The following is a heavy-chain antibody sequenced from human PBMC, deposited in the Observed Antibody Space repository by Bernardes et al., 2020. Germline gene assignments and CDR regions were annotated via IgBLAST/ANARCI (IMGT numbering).Heavy chain of an antibody. CDR2: ISSSSTYI. CDR1: GFTFSSYT. D-gene: IGHD3-22*01. V-gene: IGHV3-21*01. CDR3: AREEFFYDDSSGQKYFDN. J-gene: IGHJ4*02. Sequence: GGSLRLSCEASGFTFSSYTMNWVRQAPGKGLEWVSSISSSSTYINYAESVRGRFTISRDNAKNSLFLQMNSLRAEDAAVYYCAREEFFYDDSSGQKYFDNWGQGTLVTVSS.